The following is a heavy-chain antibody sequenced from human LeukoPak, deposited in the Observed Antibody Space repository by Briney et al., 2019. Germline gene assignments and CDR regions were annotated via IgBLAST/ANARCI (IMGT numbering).Heavy chain of an antibody. Sequence: GGSLRLSCAASGFTFSSYAMSWVRQAPGKGLEWVSAISGSGGSTYYADSVKGRFTISRDNSKNTLYLQMNSLRAEDTAVYYCAYLDSSSHTHAYYYMDVWGKGTTVTVSS. J-gene: IGHJ6*03. CDR1: GFTFSSYA. CDR2: ISGSGGST. D-gene: IGHD6-6*01. CDR3: AYLDSSSHTHAYYYMDV. V-gene: IGHV3-23*01.